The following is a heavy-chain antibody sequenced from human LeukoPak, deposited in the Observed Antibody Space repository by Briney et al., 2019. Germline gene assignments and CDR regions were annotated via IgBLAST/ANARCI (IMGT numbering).Heavy chain of an antibody. CDR1: DYTFTNYA. CDR2: ISPYNGNT. D-gene: IGHD3-22*01. V-gene: IGHV1-18*01. J-gene: IGHJ6*03. CDR3: ARGGKYYFDTSGNFYYYHMDV. Sequence: ASVKVSCKASDYTFTNYAITWVRQAPGQGLEWMGWISPYNGNTIYAPKFQGRVTMTTDISTTTAYMELRGLRSDDTAVYYCARGGKYYFDTSGNFYYYHMDVWGKGTTVTISS.